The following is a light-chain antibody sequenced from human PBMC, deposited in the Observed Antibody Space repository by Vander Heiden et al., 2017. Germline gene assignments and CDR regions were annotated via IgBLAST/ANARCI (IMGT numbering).Light chain of an antibody. V-gene: IGKV1-39*01. CDR2: AAS. CDR3: QQSYTMYT. Sequence: IQMPQSPSSLSASVGDRVTITCRASQSISSYLNWYQQKPGKAPKLLIYAASSLQSGVPSRFSGSGSGTDFTLTISSLQPEDFATYYCQQSYTMYTFGQGTKLEIK. J-gene: IGKJ2*01. CDR1: QSISSY.